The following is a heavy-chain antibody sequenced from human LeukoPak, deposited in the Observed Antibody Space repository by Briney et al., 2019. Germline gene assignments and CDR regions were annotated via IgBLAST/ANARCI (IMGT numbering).Heavy chain of an antibody. V-gene: IGHV4-59*01. CDR2: IYYSGST. Sequence: MSSETLSLTCTVSGGFISSYYWSWIRQPPGKGLEWIGYIYYSGSTNYNPSLKSRVTISVKTSKNQFSLKLSSVTAADTAVYYCARVTGYMIEDYFDYWGQGTLVTVSS. CDR1: GGFISSYY. D-gene: IGHD3-22*01. J-gene: IGHJ4*02. CDR3: ARVTGYMIEDYFDY.